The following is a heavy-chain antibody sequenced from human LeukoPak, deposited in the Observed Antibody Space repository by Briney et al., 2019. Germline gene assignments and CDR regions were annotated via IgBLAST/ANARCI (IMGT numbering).Heavy chain of an antibody. CDR1: GFTFSSYS. D-gene: IGHD6-13*01. CDR3: ARIPIAAAGIFDY. V-gene: IGHV3-21*01. J-gene: IGHJ4*02. CDR2: ISSSSSYI. Sequence: PGGSLRLSCAASGFTFSSYSMNWVRQAPGKGLEWVSSISSSSSYIYYADSVKGRFTISRDNAKNSLYLQMNSLRAEDTAVYYCARIPIAAAGIFDYWGQGTLVTVSS.